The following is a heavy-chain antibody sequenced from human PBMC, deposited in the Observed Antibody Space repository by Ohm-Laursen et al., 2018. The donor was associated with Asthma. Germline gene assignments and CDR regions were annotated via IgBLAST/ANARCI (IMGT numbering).Heavy chain of an antibody. J-gene: IGHJ4*02. Sequence: SLRLSCAAPGFTFSSNWMSWVRQAPGKGLEWVANIKQDGSEKYYVDSVKGRFTISRDNAHNSLYLQMNSLRAEDTAFYYCAVSIYAYGGGAYWGQGTLVTVSS. D-gene: IGHD3-10*01. CDR1: GFTFSSNW. CDR2: IKQDGSEK. CDR3: AVSIYAYGGGAY. V-gene: IGHV3-7*03.